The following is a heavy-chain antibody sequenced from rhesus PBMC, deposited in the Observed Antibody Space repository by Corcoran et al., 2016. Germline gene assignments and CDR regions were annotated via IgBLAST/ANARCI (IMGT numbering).Heavy chain of an antibody. D-gene: IGHD3-16*01. CDR1: GYSISSGYG. CDR2: ICGSSGST. J-gene: IGHJ4*01. V-gene: IGHV4-127*01. Sequence: QVQLQESGPGLVKPSETLSLTCAVSGYSISSGYGWSVLRLPQGPGLEWIGYICGSSGSTNYNPSLKSRVTISKDTSKNQFSLKLSSVTAADTAVYYCARAAYYSGSYYYTFDYWGQGVLVTVSS. CDR3: ARAAYYSGSYYYTFDY.